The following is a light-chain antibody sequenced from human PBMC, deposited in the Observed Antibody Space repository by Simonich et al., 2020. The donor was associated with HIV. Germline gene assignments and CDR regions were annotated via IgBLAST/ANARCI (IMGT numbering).Light chain of an antibody. CDR2: KAS. CDR1: QSISSW. V-gene: IGKV1-5*03. Sequence: DIQLTQSPSFLSASVGNRVTITFRDSQSISSWLAWYPQKPGKALKLLIYKASSLESGVPSRFSGSGSGTEFTLTISRLQPDDFATYYCQQYNSYSWTFGQGTKVEIK. J-gene: IGKJ1*01. CDR3: QQYNSYSWT.